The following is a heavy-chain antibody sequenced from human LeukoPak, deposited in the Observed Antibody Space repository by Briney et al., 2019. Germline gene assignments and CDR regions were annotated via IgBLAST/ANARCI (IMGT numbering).Heavy chain of an antibody. J-gene: IGHJ4*02. CDR3: AKDSRPHYCTNGVCYRGYYFDY. Sequence: PGGSLRLSCAASAFTFSSYAMPWVRQAPGKGLEWVAVISYEGSNKYYADSVKVRFPISRDNAKNSLYLQMNSLRAEDTAVYYCAKDSRPHYCTNGVCYRGYYFDYWGQGTLVTVSS. V-gene: IGHV3-30*04. CDR1: AFTFSSYA. D-gene: IGHD2-8*01. CDR2: ISYEGSNK.